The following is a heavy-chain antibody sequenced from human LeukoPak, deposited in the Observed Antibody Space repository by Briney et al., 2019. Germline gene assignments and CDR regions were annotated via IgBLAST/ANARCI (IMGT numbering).Heavy chain of an antibody. D-gene: IGHD2-21*02. J-gene: IGHJ4*02. CDR3: ARGRPVVTAIPYAFYFDY. V-gene: IGHV4-34*01. CDR2: INHSGST. CDR1: GGSFSGYY. Sequence: PSETLSLTCAVYGGSFSGYYWSWIRQPPGKGLEWIGEINHSGSTNYNPSLKSRVTISVDTSKSQFSLKLSSVTAADTAVYYCARGRPVVTAIPYAFYFDYWGQGTLVTVSS.